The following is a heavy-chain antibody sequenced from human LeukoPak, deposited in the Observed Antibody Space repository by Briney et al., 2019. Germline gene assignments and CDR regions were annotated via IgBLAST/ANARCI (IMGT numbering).Heavy chain of an antibody. J-gene: IGHJ4*02. CDR2: IKQDGSEK. V-gene: IGHV3-7*04. CDR1: GFTFSYYW. D-gene: IGHD6-6*01. Sequence: GGSLRLSCAASGFTFSYYWMSWVRQAPGKGLEWVANIKQDGSEKYYMDSVKGRFSISRDNAKNSLYLQMNALRAEDTAVYYCARDVRPDYWGQGTLVTVST. CDR3: ARDVRPDY.